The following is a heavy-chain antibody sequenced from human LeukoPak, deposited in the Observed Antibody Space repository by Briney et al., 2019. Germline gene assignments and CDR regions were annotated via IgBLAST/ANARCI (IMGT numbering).Heavy chain of an antibody. J-gene: IGHJ5*02. D-gene: IGHD3-10*01. Sequence: PSETLSLTCTVSGGSISSYYWSWIRQPPGKGLEWIGYIYYSGSTNYNPSLKSRVTISVDTSKNQFSLKLSSVTAADTAVYYCARGRSYYYGSGSLDPWGQGTLVTVSS. V-gene: IGHV4-59*12. CDR2: IYYSGST. CDR3: ARGRSYYYGSGSLDP. CDR1: GGSISSYY.